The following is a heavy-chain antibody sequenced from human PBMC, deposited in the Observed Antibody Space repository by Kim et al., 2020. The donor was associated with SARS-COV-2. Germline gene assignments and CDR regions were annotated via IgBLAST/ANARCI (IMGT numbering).Heavy chain of an antibody. Sequence: YHPSLASRVTISLDTSRNQFSLALRSLSAADTATYYCAQHAGASFDIWGQGTLVTVSS. D-gene: IGHD1-26*01. J-gene: IGHJ4*02. V-gene: IGHV4-4*08. CDR3: AQHAGASFDI.